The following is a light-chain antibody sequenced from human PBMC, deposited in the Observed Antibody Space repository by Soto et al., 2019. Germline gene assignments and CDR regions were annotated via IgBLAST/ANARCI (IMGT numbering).Light chain of an antibody. CDR2: GAS. CDR3: QQHNNWPPWT. Sequence: DIVMTQSPATLSVSPGGRATLSCRASQSVGSNVAWYQQKPGQPPRLLIYGASTRAAGVPARFSGSGYGRQFSLTISSLQSEDFAIYHCQQHNNWPPWTFGQGTKVDI. V-gene: IGKV3-15*01. CDR1: QSVGSN. J-gene: IGKJ1*01.